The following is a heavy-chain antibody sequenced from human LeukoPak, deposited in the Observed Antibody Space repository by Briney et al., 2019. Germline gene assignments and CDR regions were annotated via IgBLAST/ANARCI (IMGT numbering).Heavy chain of an antibody. J-gene: IGHJ4*02. V-gene: IGHV3-23*01. D-gene: IGHD6-19*01. CDR2: IGGTGTNT. Sequence: GGSLRLSCAASGFTFSSYAMSWVRQAPGKGLEWVSTIGGTGTNTYYADSVKGRFTISRDNSKNTLYLQMNSLRAEDTAVYYCARGLYSSGYFDYWGQGTLVTVSS. CDR1: GFTFSSYA. CDR3: ARGLYSSGYFDY.